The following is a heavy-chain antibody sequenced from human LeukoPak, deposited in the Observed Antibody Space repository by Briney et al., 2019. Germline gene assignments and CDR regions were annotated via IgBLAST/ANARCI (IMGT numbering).Heavy chain of an antibody. CDR2: IYHSGST. J-gene: IGHJ4*02. V-gene: IGHV4-4*02. D-gene: IGHD3-22*01. CDR1: GGSISSSNW. CDR3: ARDSTDSSGYYYFDY. Sequence: SETLSLTCAVSGGSISSSNWWSWVRRPPGKGLEWIGEIYHSGSTNYNPSLKSRVTISVDKSKNQFSLKLSSVTAADTAVYYCARDSTDSSGYYYFDYWGQGTLVTVSS.